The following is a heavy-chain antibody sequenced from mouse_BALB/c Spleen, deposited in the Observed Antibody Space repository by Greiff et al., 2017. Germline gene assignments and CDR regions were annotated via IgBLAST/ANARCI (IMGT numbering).Heavy chain of an antibody. CDR1: GYTFTSYW. V-gene: IGHV1-4*01. Sequence: VQLQESGAELARPGASVKLSCKASGYTFTSYWMQWVKQRPGQGLEWIGYINPSTGYTEYNQKFKDKATLTADKSSSTAYMQLSSLTSEDSAVYYCARRMGNCADDWGQGTSVTVSS. J-gene: IGHJ4*01. CDR3: ARRMGNCADD. CDR2: INPSTGYT. D-gene: IGHD2-1*01.